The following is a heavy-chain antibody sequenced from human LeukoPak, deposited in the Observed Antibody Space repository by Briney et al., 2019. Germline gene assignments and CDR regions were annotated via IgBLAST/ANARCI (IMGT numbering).Heavy chain of an antibody. CDR2: IWYDGSNK. D-gene: IGHD3-10*01. Sequence: GGSLRPSCAASGFTFSSYGMHWVRQAPGKGLEWVAVIWYDGSNKYYADSVKGRFTISRDNSKNTLYLQMNSLRAEDTAVYYCAKDLGWFGELLQTFDYWGQGTLVTVSS. CDR3: AKDLGWFGELLQTFDY. V-gene: IGHV3-33*06. J-gene: IGHJ4*02. CDR1: GFTFSSYG.